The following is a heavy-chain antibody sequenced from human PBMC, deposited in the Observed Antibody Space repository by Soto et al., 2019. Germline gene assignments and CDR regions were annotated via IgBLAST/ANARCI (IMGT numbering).Heavy chain of an antibody. D-gene: IGHD3-3*01. CDR2: ISSSSSTI. CDR3: ARVGIFGVVIIRYYYYGMDV. V-gene: IGHV3-48*02. J-gene: IGHJ6*02. Sequence: EVQLVESGGGLVQPGGSLRLSCAASGFTFSSYSMNWVRQAPGKGLEWVSYISSSSSTIYYADSVKGRFTISRDNAKNSLYLQMNSLRDEDTAVYYCARVGIFGVVIIRYYYYGMDVWGQGPRSPSP. CDR1: GFTFSSYS.